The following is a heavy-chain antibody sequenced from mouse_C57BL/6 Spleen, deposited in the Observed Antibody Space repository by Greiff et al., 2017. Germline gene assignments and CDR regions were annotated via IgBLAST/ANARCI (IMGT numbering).Heavy chain of an antibody. V-gene: IGHV8-8*01. Sequence: QVTLKVSGPGILQPSQTLSLTCSFSGFSLSTFGMGVGWIRQPSGKGLEWLAHLWWDDDKYYNTALKSRLTISKDTSKNQVFLKIANVDTADTATYCCARGGLYDGYYVLYFDYWGQGTTLTVSS. CDR2: LWWDDDK. CDR3: ARGGLYDGYYVLYFDY. J-gene: IGHJ2*01. CDR1: GFSLSTFGMG. D-gene: IGHD2-3*01.